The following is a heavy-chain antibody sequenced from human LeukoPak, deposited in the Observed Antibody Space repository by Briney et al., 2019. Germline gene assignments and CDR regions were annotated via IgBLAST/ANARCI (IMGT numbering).Heavy chain of an antibody. CDR3: ARDLEAGMDV. Sequence: AASVKVSCKASGYTFTSYGISWVRQAPGQGLEWMGWINPNSGGTNYAQKFQGRVTMTRDTSISTAYMELSRLRSDDTAVYYCARDLEAGMDVWGQGTTVTVSS. CDR2: INPNSGGT. V-gene: IGHV1-2*02. D-gene: IGHD6-13*01. CDR1: GYTFTSYG. J-gene: IGHJ6*02.